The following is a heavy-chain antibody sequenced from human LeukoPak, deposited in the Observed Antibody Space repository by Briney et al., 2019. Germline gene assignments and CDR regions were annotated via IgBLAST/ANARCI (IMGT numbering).Heavy chain of an antibody. D-gene: IGHD1-1*01. Sequence: GGSPRLSCAASGFTFSSYAMSWGPPAPGKGLEWVSTISGSGGSTYYADSVKGRFTISRDNSKNTLYLQMNSLRGEDTAVYYCAKGVERRFNPDYWGQGSLVTVSS. CDR2: ISGSGGST. V-gene: IGHV3-23*01. CDR3: AKGVERRFNPDY. J-gene: IGHJ4*02. CDR1: GFTFSSYA.